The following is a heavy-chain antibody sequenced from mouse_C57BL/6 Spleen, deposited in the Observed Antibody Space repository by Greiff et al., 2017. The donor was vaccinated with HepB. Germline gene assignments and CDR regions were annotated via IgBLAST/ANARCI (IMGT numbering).Heavy chain of an antibody. CDR2: ISYDGSN. J-gene: IGHJ3*01. V-gene: IGHV3-6*01. CDR1: GYSITSGYY. Sequence: EVKLEESGPGLVKPSQSLSLTCSVTGYSITSGYYWNWIRQFPGNKLECMGYISYDGSNNYNPSLKNRISITRDTSKNKFFLKLNSVTTEDTATYYCATIYYDYDGFAYWGQGTLVTVSA. CDR3: ATIYYDYDGFAY. D-gene: IGHD2-4*01.